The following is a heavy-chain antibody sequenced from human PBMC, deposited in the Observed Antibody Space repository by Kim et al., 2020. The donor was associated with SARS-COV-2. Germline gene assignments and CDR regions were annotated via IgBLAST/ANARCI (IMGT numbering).Heavy chain of an antibody. Sequence: SETLSLTCTVSGGSISSSSYYWGWIRQPPGKGLEWIGSIYYSGSTYYNPSLKSRVTISVDTSKNQFSLKLSSVTAADTAVYYCARAIQLWPSYYFDYWGQGTLVTVSS. V-gene: IGHV4-39*01. D-gene: IGHD5-18*01. CDR2: IYYSGST. CDR1: GGSISSSSYY. J-gene: IGHJ4*02. CDR3: ARAIQLWPSYYFDY.